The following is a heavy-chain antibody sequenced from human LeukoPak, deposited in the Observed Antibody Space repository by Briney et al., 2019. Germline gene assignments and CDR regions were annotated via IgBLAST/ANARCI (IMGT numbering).Heavy chain of an antibody. V-gene: IGHV3-64D*09. J-gene: IGHJ4*02. CDR2: ITTDGDTT. CDR3: VRSSGGWYDY. D-gene: IGHD6-19*01. Sequence: GGSLRLSCSASGFTFSSYAMHWVRQAPGKGLEYVSAITTDGDTTYYTDSVKGRFIISRDNSKNTLYLQMSSLRGEDTALYYCVRSSGGWYDYWGQGTQVSISS. CDR1: GFTFSSYA.